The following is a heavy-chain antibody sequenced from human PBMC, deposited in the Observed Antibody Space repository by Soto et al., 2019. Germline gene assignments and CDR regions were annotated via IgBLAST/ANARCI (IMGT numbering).Heavy chain of an antibody. J-gene: IGHJ4*02. CDR1: GGSISSYY. Sequence: SETLSLTCTVSGGSISSYYWSWIRQPPGKGLEWIGYIYYSGSTNYNPSLKSRVTISVDTSKNQFSLKLSSVTAADTAVYYCAKIITGTIDYWGQGTLVTVSS. D-gene: IGHD1-7*01. CDR2: IYYSGST. V-gene: IGHV4-59*01. CDR3: AKIITGTIDY.